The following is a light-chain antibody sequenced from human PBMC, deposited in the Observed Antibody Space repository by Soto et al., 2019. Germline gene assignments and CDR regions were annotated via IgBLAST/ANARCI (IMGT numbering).Light chain of an antibody. V-gene: IGLV1-44*01. CDR1: SSNIGSNT. CDR2: TSN. Sequence: QLVLTQPPSASGTPGQRVTISCSGSSSNIGSNTVNWYQRLPGTAPKLLIYTSNQRPSGVPDRFSGSKSGTSASLAISGLQSEDEADYYCAAWDDSLNGWVFGGGTQLTVL. CDR3: AAWDDSLNGWV. J-gene: IGLJ3*02.